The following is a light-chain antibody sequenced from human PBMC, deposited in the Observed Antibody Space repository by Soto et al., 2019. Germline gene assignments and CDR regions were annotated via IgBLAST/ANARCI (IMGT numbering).Light chain of an antibody. Sequence: DIVMTQSPDSLAVSLGARAPINSKSSQSVFYSSNNKNYLAWYHQKPGQPPKLLIYWASTRESGVPDRFSGSGSGTDFTLTISSLQAEDVAVYYCQQYYSTPFTFGPGTKVDIK. CDR3: QQYYSTPFT. CDR1: QSVFYSSNNKNY. J-gene: IGKJ3*01. CDR2: WAS. V-gene: IGKV4-1*01.